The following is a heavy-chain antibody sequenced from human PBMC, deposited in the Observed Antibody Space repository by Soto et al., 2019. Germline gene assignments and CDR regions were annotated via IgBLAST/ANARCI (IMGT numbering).Heavy chain of an antibody. CDR3: ARGDREDTAVVIGVRPGEYGVDV. Sequence: QVQLVESGGGVVQPGRSLRLSCAASGFTFSNYAMHWVRQAPGKGPECVAVISYNGGNRFYRDYVKGRFTISRDNSKNPVHLQIDSLRYEDAAVYYCARGDREDTAVVIGVRPGEYGVDVWGQGTTVTVSS. V-gene: IGHV3-30*04. J-gene: IGHJ6*02. D-gene: IGHD2-21*01. CDR2: ISYNGGNR. CDR1: GFTFSNYA.